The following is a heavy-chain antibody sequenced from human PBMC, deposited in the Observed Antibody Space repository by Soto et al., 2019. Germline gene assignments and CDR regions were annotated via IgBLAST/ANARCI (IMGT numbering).Heavy chain of an antibody. J-gene: IGHJ4*02. CDR3: ARMKGYGSEYFFDH. CDR2: INTSGGTT. Sequence: ASVKVSCKASGYTFTSYTVHCVRQAPGQGLEWMAMINTSGGTTYYVQTFEGRVTLTSDTSTSSVFMELSSLRCDDTAVYYCARMKGYGSEYFFDHWGQGPLVTVSS. V-gene: IGHV1-46*01. CDR1: GYTFTSYT. D-gene: IGHD2-15*01.